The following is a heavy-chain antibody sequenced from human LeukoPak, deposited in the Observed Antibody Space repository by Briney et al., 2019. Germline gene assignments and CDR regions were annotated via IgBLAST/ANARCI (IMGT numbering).Heavy chain of an antibody. CDR3: AREAIKDY. J-gene: IGHJ4*02. V-gene: IGHV3-48*02. CDR1: GFTFSSHS. Sequence: GGSLRLSCEVSGFTFSSHSMNWVRQAPGEGLEWVSYISSGSGTIYYADSVKGRFTIARDDAKNSLYLQMSSLRDEDTAVYYCAREAIKDYWGQGTLVTVSS. CDR2: ISSGSGTI.